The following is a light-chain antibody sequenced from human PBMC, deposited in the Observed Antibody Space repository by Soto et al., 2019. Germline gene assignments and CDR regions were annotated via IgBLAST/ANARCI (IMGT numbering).Light chain of an antibody. CDR3: QQYNEWPQIT. V-gene: IGKV3D-15*01. J-gene: IGKJ5*01. Sequence: EIVMTQSPATLSVSPWERATLSCRASQSISSNLAWYQQKPGQAPRLLISGASTRATGIPARFSGSGSGSEFTLTISSLQSEDFAVYYCQQYNEWPQITFGQGTRLEIK. CDR2: GAS. CDR1: QSISSN.